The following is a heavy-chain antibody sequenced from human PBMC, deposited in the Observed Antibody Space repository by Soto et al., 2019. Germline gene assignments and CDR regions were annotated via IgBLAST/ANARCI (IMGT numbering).Heavy chain of an antibody. Sequence: VQLLESGGGLVQPGGSLRLSCAASGFTFSSYAMSWVRQAPGKGLEWVAVILYDGSNKYYADSVKGRFTISRDNSKNTLYLQMNSLRTEDTAVYYCAKDRGALRWSEEHYYFDYWGQGTLATVSS. CDR2: ILYDGSNK. CDR1: GFTFSSYA. J-gene: IGHJ4*02. D-gene: IGHD4-17*01. CDR3: AKDRGALRWSEEHYYFDY. V-gene: IGHV3-30*18.